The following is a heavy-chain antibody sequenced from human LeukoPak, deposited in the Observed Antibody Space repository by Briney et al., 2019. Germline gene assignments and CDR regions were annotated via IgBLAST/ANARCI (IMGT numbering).Heavy chain of an antibody. V-gene: IGHV4-31*03. Sequence: SQTLSLTCTVSGGSISSGGYYWTYIRQHPGKGLEWIGYIYNSANTYYNPSLKGRVTISIDTSQNQLSLKLSSVTAADSAVYYCARGHYDSSGYYRFDPWGQGTLVTVSS. CDR2: IYNSANT. CDR3: ARGHYDSSGYYRFDP. CDR1: GGSISSGGYY. D-gene: IGHD3-22*01. J-gene: IGHJ5*02.